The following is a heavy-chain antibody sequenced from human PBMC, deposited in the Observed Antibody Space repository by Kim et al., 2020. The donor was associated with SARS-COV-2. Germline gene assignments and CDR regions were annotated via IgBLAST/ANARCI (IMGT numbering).Heavy chain of an antibody. Sequence: GESLKISCKGSGYSFTSYWIGWVRQMPGKGLEWMGIIYPGDSDTRYSPSFQGQVTISADKSISTAYLQWSSLKASDTTMYYCARGYYAGGYSSSLDYWGQGTLVTVSS. J-gene: IGHJ4*02. CDR3: ARGYYAGGYSSSLDY. CDR2: IYPGDSDT. CDR1: GYSFTSYW. V-gene: IGHV5-51*01. D-gene: IGHD5-18*01.